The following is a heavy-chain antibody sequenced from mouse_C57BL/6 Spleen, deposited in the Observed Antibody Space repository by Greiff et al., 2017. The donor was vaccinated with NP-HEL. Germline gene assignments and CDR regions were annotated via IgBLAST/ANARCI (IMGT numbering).Heavy chain of an antibody. CDR1: GFTFSSYA. J-gene: IGHJ3*01. Sequence: DVMLVESGGGLVKPGGSLKLSCAASGFTFSSYAMSWVRQTPEKRLEWVATISDGGSYTYYPDNVKGRFTISRDNAKNNLYLQMSHLKSEDTAMYYCAREGYGSSLPFAYWGQGTLVTVSA. CDR3: AREGYGSSLPFAY. V-gene: IGHV5-4*01. D-gene: IGHD1-1*01. CDR2: ISDGGSYT.